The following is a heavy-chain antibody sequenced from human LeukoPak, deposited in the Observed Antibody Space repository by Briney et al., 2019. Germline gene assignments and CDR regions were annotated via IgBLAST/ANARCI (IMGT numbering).Heavy chain of an antibody. V-gene: IGHV4-39*01. D-gene: IGHD1-26*01. CDR1: GGSISSSGYY. CDR2: VSYSGST. Sequence: SETLSLTCTVSGGSISSSGYYWGWIRQPPGKGLEWIASVSYSGSTYYNPSLKSRVPISVYTSNNHLSLRLSSLSPAATAVYYCARHGYSGSYYGLSWFDPWGQGTLVTASS. J-gene: IGHJ5*02. CDR3: ARHGYSGSYYGLSWFDP.